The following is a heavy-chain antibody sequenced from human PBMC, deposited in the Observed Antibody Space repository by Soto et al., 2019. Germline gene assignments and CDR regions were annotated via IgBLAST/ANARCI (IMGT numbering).Heavy chain of an antibody. V-gene: IGHV3-7*03. CDR3: ARDVGQVTIFGEALSGYFDF. D-gene: IGHD3-3*01. CDR2: IKEDGSER. CDR1: GFSFGTYW. J-gene: IGHJ4*02. Sequence: GGSLRLSCAVSGFSFGTYWMSWVRQAPGKGLEWLASIKEDGSERYYLDSVKGRFTISRDNAKDSLSLQMNSLRGEDTAFYYCARDVGQVTIFGEALSGYFDFWGQGTLVTVYS.